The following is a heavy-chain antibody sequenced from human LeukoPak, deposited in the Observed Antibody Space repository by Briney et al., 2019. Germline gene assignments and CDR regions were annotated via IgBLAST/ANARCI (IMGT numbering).Heavy chain of an antibody. CDR3: SRGLDSRKLGY. J-gene: IGHJ4*02. Sequence: SETLSLTCTVSGASFNSDDQYWDWIRQSPGKGLEWIGSIHPSGMLYNNPSLESRVTMPRDTSKNQFSLNLNSVTAADTAVYFCSRGLDSRKLGYSGRGILVTVSS. V-gene: IGHV4-31*03. CDR1: GASFNSDDQY. CDR2: IHPSGML. D-gene: IGHD3-22*01.